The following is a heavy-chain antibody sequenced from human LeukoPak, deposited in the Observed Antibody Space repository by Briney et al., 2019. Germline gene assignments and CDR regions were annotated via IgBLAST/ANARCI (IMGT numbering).Heavy chain of an antibody. V-gene: IGHV4-30-4*08. D-gene: IGHD4-17*01. Sequence: SETLSLTCTVSGGSISSGDYYWSWIRQPPGKGLEWIGYIYYSGSTCYNPSLKSRVTISVDTSKNQFSLKLSSVTAADTAVYYCAREAALGRLHNWFDPWGQGTLVTVSS. CDR2: IYYSGST. J-gene: IGHJ5*02. CDR1: GGSISSGDYY. CDR3: AREAALGRLHNWFDP.